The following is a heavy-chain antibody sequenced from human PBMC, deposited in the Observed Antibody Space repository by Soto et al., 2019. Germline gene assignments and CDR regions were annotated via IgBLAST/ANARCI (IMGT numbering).Heavy chain of an antibody. CDR1: GYTFTSYY. CDR3: ASSDNGGNTGASYYYYGMDV. Sequence: ASVKVSCKSSGYTFTSYYMHWLRQAPGQGLEWMGIINPSGGSTSYAQKFQGRVTMTRDTSTSTVYMELSSLRSEDTAVYYCASSDNGGNTGASYYYYGMDVWGQGTTVTVSS. J-gene: IGHJ6*02. V-gene: IGHV1-46*01. D-gene: IGHD2-15*01. CDR2: INPSGGST.